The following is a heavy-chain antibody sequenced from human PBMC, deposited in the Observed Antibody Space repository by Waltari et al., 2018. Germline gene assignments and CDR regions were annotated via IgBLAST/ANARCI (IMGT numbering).Heavy chain of an antibody. Sequence: QLQLQESGPGLVKPSETLSLTCTVSGGSISSSSYYWGWIRQPPGKGLEWVAFIRYDGSNKYYADSVKGRFTISRDNSKNTLYLQMNSLRAEDTAVYYCAKDSVEFSSSFGIGYYYGMDVWGQGTTVTVSS. J-gene: IGHJ6*02. CDR1: GGSISSSSYY. V-gene: IGHV3-30*02. D-gene: IGHD6-6*01. CDR3: AKDSVEFSSSFGIGYYYGMDV. CDR2: IRYDGSNK.